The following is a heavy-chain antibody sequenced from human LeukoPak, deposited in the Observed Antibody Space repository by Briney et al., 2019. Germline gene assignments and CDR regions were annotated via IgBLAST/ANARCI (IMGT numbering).Heavy chain of an antibody. D-gene: IGHD6-19*01. CDR3: ARGSGWDFDY. CDR2: IYSGGGT. CDR1: GFTVSSYY. V-gene: IGHV3-66*01. J-gene: IGHJ4*02. Sequence: PGGSLRLSCAASGFTVSSYYMYWVRQAPGKGLEWVSFIYSGGGTYYADSVKGRFTISRDNSKNTLYLQMNSLRAEDTAVYYCARGSGWDFDYWGQGTLVTVSS.